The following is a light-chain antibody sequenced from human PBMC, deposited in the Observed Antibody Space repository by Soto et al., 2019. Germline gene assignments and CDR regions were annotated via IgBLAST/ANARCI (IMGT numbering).Light chain of an antibody. CDR1: QDITID. CDR2: DTS. V-gene: IGKV1-27*01. CDR3: QMYKRVPPT. J-gene: IGKJ4*01. Sequence: DIQMTQSPSSLSASVGDRVTITCRASQDITIDVAWYQQKPGKPPNLLISDTSILQSWVPSRFSGSGYATDFTLTINNLQPEDAATYYCQMYKRVPPTFGGGTKVEIK.